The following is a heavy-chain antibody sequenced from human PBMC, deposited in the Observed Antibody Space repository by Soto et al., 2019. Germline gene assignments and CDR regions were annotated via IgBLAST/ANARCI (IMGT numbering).Heavy chain of an antibody. J-gene: IGHJ4*02. CDR1: GYTFTSYG. CDR3: GRDIGYSSRGGY. CDR2: ISAYNGNT. Sequence: QVQLVQSGAEVKKPGASVKVSCKASGYTFTSYGISWVRQAPGQGLEWMGWISAYNGNTNYAQKLQGRVTMPTDTSTSTAYMALRSLRSDDTAVYYCGRDIGYSSRGGYWGQGTLVTVSS. V-gene: IGHV1-18*01. D-gene: IGHD6-13*01.